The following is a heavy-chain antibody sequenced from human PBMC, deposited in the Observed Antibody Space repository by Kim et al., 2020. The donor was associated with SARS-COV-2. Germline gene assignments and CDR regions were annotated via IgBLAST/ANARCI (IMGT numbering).Heavy chain of an antibody. J-gene: IGHJ6*02. CDR3: AKDEWRGMDV. CDR1: GFSFSTYA. V-gene: IGHV3-33*03. D-gene: IGHD3-3*01. CDR2: ICVSGSNK. Sequence: GGSLRLSCAASGFSFSTYAMNWARQAPGKGLEWVAVICVSGSNKYYADSVKGRFTISRDQSKNTLYLEMNSLRVEDTAVYYCAKDEWRGMDVWGQGTMVTVSS.